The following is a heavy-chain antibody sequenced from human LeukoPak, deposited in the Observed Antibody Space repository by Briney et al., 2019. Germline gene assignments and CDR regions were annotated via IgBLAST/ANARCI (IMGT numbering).Heavy chain of an antibody. CDR2: IKSKTDGGTT. V-gene: IGHV3-15*01. Sequence: NTGGSLRLSCAASGFTFSNAWMSWVRQAPGKGLEWVGRIKSKTDGGTTDYAAPVKGRFTISRDDSKNTLYLQMNSLKTEDTAVYYCTTSATYYDFWSGYYPFDYWGQGTLVTVS. CDR3: TTSATYYDFWSGYYPFDY. D-gene: IGHD3-3*01. J-gene: IGHJ4*02. CDR1: GFTFSNAW.